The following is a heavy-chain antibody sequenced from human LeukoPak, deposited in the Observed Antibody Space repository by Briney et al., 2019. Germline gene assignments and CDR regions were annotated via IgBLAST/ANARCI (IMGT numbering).Heavy chain of an antibody. CDR1: GVSISNYY. Sequence: PSETLSLTCPVSGVSISNYYYWTWIRRPPGKGLEWIGYFYYTGSTNFNPSLKSRVTMSLDTSRNQFSLKLTSLTAADTAVYYCARGAMATTPFFDYWGQGTLVTVSS. D-gene: IGHD5-24*01. CDR3: ARGAMATTPFFDY. J-gene: IGHJ4*02. CDR2: FYYTGST. V-gene: IGHV4-59*01.